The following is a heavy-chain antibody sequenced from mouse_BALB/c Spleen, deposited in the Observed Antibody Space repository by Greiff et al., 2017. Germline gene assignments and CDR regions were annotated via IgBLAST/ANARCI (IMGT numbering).Heavy chain of an antibody. CDR3: ARLKYGYDY. CDR2: IYPGSGST. Sequence: VQLQQPGAELVKPGTSVKLSCKASGYNFTSYWINWVKLRPGQGLEWIGDIYPGSGSTNYNEKFKSKATLTVDTSSSTAYMQLSSLASEDSALYYCARLKYGYDYWGQGTTLTVSS. V-gene: IGHV1-55*01. J-gene: IGHJ2*01. CDR1: GYNFTSYW. D-gene: IGHD2-2*01.